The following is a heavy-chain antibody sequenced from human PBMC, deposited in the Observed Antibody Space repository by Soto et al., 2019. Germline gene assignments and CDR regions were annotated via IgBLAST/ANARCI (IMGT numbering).Heavy chain of an antibody. D-gene: IGHD3-22*01. V-gene: IGHV3-21*01. CDR3: ARDDSYHDSSGYCLGY. J-gene: IGHJ4*02. CDR2: ISSSSSYI. CDR1: GFTFSSYS. Sequence: GGSLRLSCAASGFTFSSYSMNWVRQAPGKGLEWVSSISSSSSYIYYADSVKGRFTISRDNAKNSLYLQMNSLRAEDTAVYYCARDDSYHDSSGYCLGYWGQGTLVTVSS.